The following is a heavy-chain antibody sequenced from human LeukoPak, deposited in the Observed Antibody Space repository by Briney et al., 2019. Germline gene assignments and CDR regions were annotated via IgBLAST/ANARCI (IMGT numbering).Heavy chain of an antibody. Sequence: SETLSLTCTISGDSINNYNWNWIRQPAGKGLEWIGRIYVTGNTNYNPSLKSRVTISVDTSKNQFSLKLSSVTAADTAVYYCARDHGHYYDSSGYWSWFDPWGQGTLVTVSS. D-gene: IGHD3-22*01. CDR1: GDSINNYN. J-gene: IGHJ5*02. CDR3: ARDHGHYYDSSGYWSWFDP. CDR2: IYVTGNT. V-gene: IGHV4-4*07.